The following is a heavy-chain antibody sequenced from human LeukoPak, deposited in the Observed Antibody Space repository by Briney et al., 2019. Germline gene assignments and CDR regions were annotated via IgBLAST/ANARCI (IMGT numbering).Heavy chain of an antibody. D-gene: IGHD3-16*01. CDR3: ARAIYDYVWGSPYYFDY. CDR1: GYTFTSYD. J-gene: IGHJ4*02. Sequence: GASVKVSCKASGYTFTSYDINWVRQATGQGLEWMGWMNPNSGNTGYAQKFQGGVTMTRNTSISTAYMELSSLRSEDTAVYYCARAIYDYVWGSPYYFDYWGQGTLVTVSS. V-gene: IGHV1-8*01. CDR2: MNPNSGNT.